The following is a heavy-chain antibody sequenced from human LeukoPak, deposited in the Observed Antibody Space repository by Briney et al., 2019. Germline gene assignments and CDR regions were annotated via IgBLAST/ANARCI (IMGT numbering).Heavy chain of an antibody. V-gene: IGHV3-7*01. D-gene: IGHD6-13*01. J-gene: IGHJ4*02. CDR3: AKDSYSKGDF. Sequence: GGSLRLSCAASGFTFSYHWMTWVRQARGKGVEWVANIKNDGAVKNYVDSVKGRFTISRDNAKTSLYLQMNSLRAEDTAVYYCAKDSYSKGDFWGQGVLVTVSS. CDR1: GFTFSYHW. CDR2: IKNDGAVK.